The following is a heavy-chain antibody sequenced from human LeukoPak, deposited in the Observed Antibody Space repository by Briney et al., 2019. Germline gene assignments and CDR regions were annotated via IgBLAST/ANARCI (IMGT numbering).Heavy chain of an antibody. D-gene: IGHD1-26*01. CDR3: ARAAGSYSNYWYYMDV. V-gene: IGHV1-2*02. CDR2: INPNSGGT. CDR1: GYTFTGYY. Sequence: GASVTVSCKASGYTFTGYYMHWVRQAPGQGLEWLAWINPNSGGTNYAQKFQGRVTMTRDTSINTAYMELSRLRSDDTAVYYCARAAGSYSNYWYYMDVWGKGTTVTISS. J-gene: IGHJ6*03.